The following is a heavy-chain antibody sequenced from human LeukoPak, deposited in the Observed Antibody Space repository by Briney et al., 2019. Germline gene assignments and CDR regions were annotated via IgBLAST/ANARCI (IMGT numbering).Heavy chain of an antibody. Sequence: GGSLRLSCAASGFTFSNHWMQWVRQAPGKGLVWVSRINSDGSITTYAGSVKGRFTVSRDNAKNTLFLQMNSLRDEDTAVYYCARGGYCSGGSCYRGFDSWGQGTLVTVSS. CDR1: GFTFSNHW. J-gene: IGHJ4*02. CDR2: INSDGSIT. D-gene: IGHD2-15*01. CDR3: ARGGYCSGGSCYRGFDS. V-gene: IGHV3-74*03.